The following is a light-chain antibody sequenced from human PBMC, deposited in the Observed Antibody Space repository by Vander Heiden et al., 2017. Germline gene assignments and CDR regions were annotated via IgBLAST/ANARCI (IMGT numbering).Light chain of an antibody. V-gene: IGKV2-28*01. CDR2: LGS. CDR3: RRSLQAQSS. J-gene: IGKJ3*01. CDR1: QSLLHSNGYNY. Sequence: VMTQSPLSLPVTPGEPASISCRSSQSLLHSNGYNYLDWYLQNPGQSPQLLIYLGSNRASGVPDRFSGSGSGTDFTLKISRVEAEDLGVYYCRRSLQAQSSFGHGTKVEIK.